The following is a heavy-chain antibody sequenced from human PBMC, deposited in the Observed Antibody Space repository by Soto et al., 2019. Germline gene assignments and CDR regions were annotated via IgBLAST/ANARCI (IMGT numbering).Heavy chain of an antibody. CDR2: TYYRSTWYN. CDR3: EKDRDGLNELDY. D-gene: IGHD3-16*01. Sequence: SQTLSLTSAISVVSISSNSAAWNWIRQSPSRGLEWRGRTYYRSTWYNDYADSVKSRIIINPDPSTNQFSLQLNSVTPEGSAVYYCEKDRDGLNELDYGGQGTLFTVSS. V-gene: IGHV6-1*01. CDR1: VVSISSNSAA. J-gene: IGHJ4*02.